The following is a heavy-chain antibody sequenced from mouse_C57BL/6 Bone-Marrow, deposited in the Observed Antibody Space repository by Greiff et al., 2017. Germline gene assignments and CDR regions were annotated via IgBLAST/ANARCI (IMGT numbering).Heavy chain of an antibody. Sequence: VQLQQPGAELVKPGASVKLSCKASGYTFTSYWMLWVKQRPGQGLEWIGMIHPNSGSTNYNEKFKSKATLTVDKSSSTAYMQLSSLTSEDSAVYYCADDGYFDWYFDLWRTGPTITVSS. CDR2: IHPNSGST. CDR1: GYTFTSYW. J-gene: IGHJ1*03. V-gene: IGHV1-64*01. D-gene: IGHD2-3*01. CDR3: ADDGYFDWYFDL.